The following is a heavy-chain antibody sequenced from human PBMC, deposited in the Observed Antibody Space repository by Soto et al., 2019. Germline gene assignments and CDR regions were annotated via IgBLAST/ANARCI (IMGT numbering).Heavy chain of an antibody. CDR3: ARVAGSSRGYFDY. D-gene: IGHD6-6*01. CDR2: IYHSGIT. CDR1: GDSINNGGYY. J-gene: IGHJ4*02. Sequence: QLQLQESGSGLVKPSQTLSLTCAVSGDSINNGGYYWSWIRQPPGKGLEWIGYIYHSGITSYSPSLKSRVTISADRSNNQFSRRLSSVTAADTAVYYCARVAGSSRGYFDYWGQGTLVTVSS. V-gene: IGHV4-30-2*01.